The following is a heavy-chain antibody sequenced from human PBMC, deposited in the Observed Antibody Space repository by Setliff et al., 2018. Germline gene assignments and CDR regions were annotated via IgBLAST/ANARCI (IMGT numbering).Heavy chain of an antibody. Sequence: SVKVSCKTSGGTFSNYAISWVRQATGQGLEWMGGTTPIFTTANYAQKFQGRVTITADESTSTAYMELSSLKSEDTAVYYCARSPFPVDTVMVTTFDSWGQGTLVTVSS. CDR1: GGTFSNYA. CDR3: ARSPFPVDTVMVTTFDS. V-gene: IGHV1-69*13. D-gene: IGHD5-18*01. CDR2: TTPIFTTA. J-gene: IGHJ4*02.